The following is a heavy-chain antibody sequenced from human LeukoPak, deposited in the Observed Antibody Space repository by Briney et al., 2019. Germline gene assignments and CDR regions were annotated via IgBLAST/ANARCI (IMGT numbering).Heavy chain of an antibody. V-gene: IGHV3-30*04. J-gene: IGHJ4*02. Sequence: QPGRSLRLSCAASGFTFSSYAMHWVRQAPGKGLGWVAVISYDGSNKYYADSVKGRFTISRDNSKNTLYLQMNSLRAEDTAVYYCARESGYSYGYNFDYWGQGTLVTVSS. CDR1: GFTFSSYA. CDR3: ARESGYSYGYNFDY. D-gene: IGHD5-18*01. CDR2: ISYDGSNK.